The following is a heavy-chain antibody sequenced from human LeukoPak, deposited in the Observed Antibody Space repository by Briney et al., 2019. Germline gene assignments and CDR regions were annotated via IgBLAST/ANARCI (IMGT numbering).Heavy chain of an antibody. D-gene: IGHD2-21*02. CDR3: ASHGDNPFDAFDL. Sequence: GESLKISCKGPDYSFTSYWIGWLRQMPGKGLEWMGIIYPGDSDTRYSPSFQGQVTISADKSISTAYLQWSSLKVSATAMYYCASHGDNPFDAFDLWGQGTMVTVSS. CDR1: DYSFTSYW. CDR2: IYPGDSDT. V-gene: IGHV5-51*01. J-gene: IGHJ3*01.